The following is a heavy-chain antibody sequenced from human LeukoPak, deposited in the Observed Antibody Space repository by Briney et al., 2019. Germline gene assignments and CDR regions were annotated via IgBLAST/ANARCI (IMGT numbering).Heavy chain of an antibody. CDR3: ARNPMDV. J-gene: IGHJ6*03. CDR2: ISPYNGNT. Sequence: ASVKVSCKASGYTFINYGITWVRQAPGQGLEWMGWISPYNGNTKYLQKFQGRVTMTTDTSTSTASMEVRSLRSDDTAVYYCARNPMDVWGKGTTVTVSS. CDR1: GYTFINYG. V-gene: IGHV1-18*01.